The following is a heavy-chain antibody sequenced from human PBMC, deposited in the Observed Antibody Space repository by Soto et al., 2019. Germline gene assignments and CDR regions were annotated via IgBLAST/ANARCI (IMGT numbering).Heavy chain of an antibody. J-gene: IGHJ4*02. Sequence: ASVKVSCKASGGTFSSYAISWVRQAPGQGLEWMGRIIPILGIANYAQKFQGRVTITADKSTSTAYMELSSLRSEDTAVYYCAEQRRSGYLDYWGQGTLVTVSS. CDR3: AEQRRSGYLDY. D-gene: IGHD3-3*01. CDR1: GGTFSSYA. CDR2: IIPILGIA. V-gene: IGHV1-69*04.